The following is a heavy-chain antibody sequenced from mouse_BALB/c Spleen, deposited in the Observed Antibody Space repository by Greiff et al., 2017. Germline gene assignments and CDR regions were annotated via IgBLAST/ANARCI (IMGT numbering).Heavy chain of an antibody. J-gene: IGHJ2*01. V-gene: IGHV5-6-4*01. CDR3: TRDHYYSSSYDDY. CDR2: ISSGGSYT. CDR1: GFTFSSYT. D-gene: IGHD1-1*01. Sequence: EVKLMESGGGLVKPGGSLKLSCAASGFTFSSYTMSWVRQTPEKRLEWVATISSGGSYTYYPDSVKGRFTISRDNAKNTLYLQMSSLKSEDTAMYYCTRDHYYSSSYDDYWGQGTTLTVSS.